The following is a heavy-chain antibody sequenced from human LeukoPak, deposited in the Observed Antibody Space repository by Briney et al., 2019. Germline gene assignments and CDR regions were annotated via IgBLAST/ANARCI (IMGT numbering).Heavy chain of an antibody. V-gene: IGHV1-2*02. Sequence: GASLKVSCKASGYTFTDYYLHWVRQAPGQGLEWMGWIIPYSGDTNYAQKFQGRVTMTRDTSISTAYMELSRLGSDDTAVYYCARRQVTNWFDPWGQGALVTVSS. CDR1: GYTFTDYY. J-gene: IGHJ5*02. CDR2: IIPYSGDT. D-gene: IGHD2-21*02. CDR3: ARRQVTNWFDP.